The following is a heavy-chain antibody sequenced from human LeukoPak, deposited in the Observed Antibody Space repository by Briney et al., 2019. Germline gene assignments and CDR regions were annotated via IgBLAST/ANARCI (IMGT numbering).Heavy chain of an antibody. Sequence: ASVKASCKASGGTFSSYAISWVRQAPGQGLEWMGGIIPIFGTANYAQKFQGRVTITTDESTSTAYMELSSLRSEDTAVYYCARDPSRSSSHFDYWGQGTLVTVSS. CDR2: IIPIFGTA. J-gene: IGHJ4*02. V-gene: IGHV1-69*05. D-gene: IGHD6-13*01. CDR3: ARDPSRSSSHFDY. CDR1: GGTFSSYA.